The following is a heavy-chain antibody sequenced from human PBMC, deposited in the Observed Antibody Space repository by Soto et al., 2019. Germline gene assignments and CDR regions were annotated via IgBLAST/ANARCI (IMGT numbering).Heavy chain of an antibody. CDR2: FIPMVQKA. CDR1: GGTFFSHS. V-gene: IGHV1-69*01. D-gene: IGHD1-26*01. CDR3: ARGSTNLPESLQF. J-gene: IGHJ1*01. Sequence: QLHLEQSGAEVTKPGSSVRLSCKTPGGTFFSHSIHWVRQAPGQGLQWMGEFIPMVQKANYARKLQGRVTITADRSTNTVYMALNNLTSDETAIYFCARGSTNLPESLQFWGKCSLVTVSS.